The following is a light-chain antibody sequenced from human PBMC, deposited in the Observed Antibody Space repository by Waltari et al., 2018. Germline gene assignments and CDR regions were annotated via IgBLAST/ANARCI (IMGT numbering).Light chain of an antibody. J-gene: IGLJ2*01. CDR3: YSYAGGYTFV. V-gene: IGLV2-11*01. Sequence: QSALTQPRSVSGSPGQSVTISCTGTSGNVGGYDYVSCYQQHPGKAPTLMIYDVTKRPPGVPDRFSGSKSGNTAFLTISGLQAEDEADYHCYSYAGGYTFVFGPGTKLAVL. CDR1: SGNVGGYDY. CDR2: DVT.